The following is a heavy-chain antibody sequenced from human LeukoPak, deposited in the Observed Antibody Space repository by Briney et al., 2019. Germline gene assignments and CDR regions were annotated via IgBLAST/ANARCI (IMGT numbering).Heavy chain of an antibody. CDR3: TAYLSGSSLPFDY. V-gene: IGHV3-15*01. D-gene: IGHD1-26*01. Sequence: PGGSLRLSCAASGFTFSNAWMSWVRQAPGKGLEWVGRIKSITDGGTTDYAAPVKGRFSFSRDDSENTLYLQMNSLKTEDTAVSYCTAYLSGSSLPFDYWGQGTLVTVSS. CDR1: GFTFSNAW. J-gene: IGHJ4*02. CDR2: IKSITDGGTT.